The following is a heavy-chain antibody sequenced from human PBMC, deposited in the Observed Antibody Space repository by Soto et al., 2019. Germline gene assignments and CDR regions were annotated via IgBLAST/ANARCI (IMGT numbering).Heavy chain of an antibody. CDR3: ARNDYGTYYFDY. D-gene: IGHD4-17*01. J-gene: IGHJ4*02. V-gene: IGHV3-30-3*01. CDR1: GFVFRNYA. Sequence: GGSLRLSCAASGFVFRNYAMHWVRQAPGKGLEWVAIISYDGSNKYYADSVKGRFTISRDNSKKMLYLQIDSLSAEDTAVYYCARNDYGTYYFDYWGQGTLVTVSS. CDR2: ISYDGSNK.